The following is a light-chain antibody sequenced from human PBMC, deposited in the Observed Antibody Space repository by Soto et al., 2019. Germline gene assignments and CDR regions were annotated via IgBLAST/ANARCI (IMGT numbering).Light chain of an antibody. CDR1: QDISNY. V-gene: IGKV1-33*01. J-gene: IGKJ2*01. CDR2: DAY. Sequence: DIQMTQSPSSLSASVGDIVTITCQASQDISNYLNWYQQKPGKAPKLLIYDAYNLETGVPSRFSGGGSGTHFTFTISNLQPEDIATYYCQHYDNLPRYTFGLGTKVDIK. CDR3: QHYDNLPRYT.